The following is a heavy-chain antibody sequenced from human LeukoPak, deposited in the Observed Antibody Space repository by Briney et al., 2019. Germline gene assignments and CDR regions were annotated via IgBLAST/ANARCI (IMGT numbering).Heavy chain of an antibody. Sequence: ASVKVSCKASGYTFTSYDINWVRQATGQGLEWMGWMNPNSGNTGYAQKFQGRATMTRNTSISTAYMELSSLRSEDTAVYYCARGGSSGWSEDYWGQGTLVTVSS. CDR2: MNPNSGNT. CDR3: ARGGSSGWSEDY. CDR1: GYTFTSYD. J-gene: IGHJ4*02. D-gene: IGHD6-19*01. V-gene: IGHV1-8*01.